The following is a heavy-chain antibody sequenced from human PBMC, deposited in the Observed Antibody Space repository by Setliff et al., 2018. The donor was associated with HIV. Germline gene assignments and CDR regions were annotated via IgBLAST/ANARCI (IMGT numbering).Heavy chain of an antibody. V-gene: IGHV4-34*01. D-gene: IGHD3-3*01. Sequence: SETLSLTCAVYGGSFSGYYWSWIRQPPGKGLEWIGEINHSGSTNYNPSLKSRVTISVDTSKNQFSLKLSSVTAAAPAVYYCAAYFDFWSGYGLRGVVPCMDVWGKGTTVTVSS. CDR2: INHSGST. J-gene: IGHJ6*03. CDR1: GGSFSGYY. CDR3: AAYFDFWSGYGLRGVVPCMDV.